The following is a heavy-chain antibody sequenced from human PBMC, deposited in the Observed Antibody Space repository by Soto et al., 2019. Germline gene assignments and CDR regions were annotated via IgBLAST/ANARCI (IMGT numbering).Heavy chain of an antibody. CDR3: ARGGGYDPFDY. V-gene: IGHV3-73*02. CDR2: IRSRANNFAT. D-gene: IGHD5-12*01. CDR1: GFIFSGSA. J-gene: IGHJ4*02. Sequence: EVQLVESGGGLVQPGGSLKLSCAASGFIFSGSAIHWVRQASGKGLEWVGRIRSRANNFATSSAASVKGRFTFSRDDSKNTAYLQMNTLKPEDTAVYYCARGGGYDPFDYWGQGTLVTVAS.